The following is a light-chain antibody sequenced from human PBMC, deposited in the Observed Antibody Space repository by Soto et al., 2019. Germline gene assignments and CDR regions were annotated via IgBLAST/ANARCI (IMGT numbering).Light chain of an antibody. CDR3: QQRSEWPRT. CDR2: GAS. Sequence: EIVLTQSPATLSLSPGEGATLSCRTSQSISSYLDWYQQKPGQTPRLLIYGASNRATGIPARFSGSGSGTDFTLTISSLEPEDFAVYYCQQRSEWPRTFGQGTWVEI. V-gene: IGKV3-11*01. J-gene: IGKJ1*01. CDR1: QSISSY.